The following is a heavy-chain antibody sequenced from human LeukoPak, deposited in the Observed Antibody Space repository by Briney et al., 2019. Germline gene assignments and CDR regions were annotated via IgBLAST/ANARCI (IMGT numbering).Heavy chain of an antibody. CDR1: GGSISSYY. V-gene: IGHV4-59*01. D-gene: IGHD5-24*01. CDR3: ARDLGERRWLQFDG. CDR2: IYYSGST. J-gene: IGHJ4*02. Sequence: SETLSLTCTVSGGSISSYYWSWIRQPPGKGLEWIGYIYYSGSTNYNPSLRSRVTISVDTSKNQFSLKLSSVTAADTAVYYCARDLGERRWLQFDGWGQGTLVTVSS.